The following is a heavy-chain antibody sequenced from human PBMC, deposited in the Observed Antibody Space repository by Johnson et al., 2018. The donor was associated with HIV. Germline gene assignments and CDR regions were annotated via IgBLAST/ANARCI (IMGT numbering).Heavy chain of an antibody. J-gene: IGHJ3*02. Sequence: QEQLVESGGDLVKPGGSLSLSCVASGFVFSDSHMSWIRQAPGKGLEWISYVNSDGSSTSYADSVKGRFTISSDNAKNTLYLQVNSLRAEDTALYYCARAGPYCSGGSCYSPDAFDIWGQGTMVTVSS. CDR3: ARAGPYCSGGSCYSPDAFDI. D-gene: IGHD2-15*01. V-gene: IGHV3-11*04. CDR1: GFVFSDSH. CDR2: VNSDGSST.